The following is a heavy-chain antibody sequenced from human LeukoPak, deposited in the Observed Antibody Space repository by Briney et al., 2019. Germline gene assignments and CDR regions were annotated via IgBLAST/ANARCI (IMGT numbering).Heavy chain of an antibody. D-gene: IGHD3-22*01. J-gene: IGHJ4*02. CDR3: AKQHRSGSYPYNFDY. Sequence: GGSLRLSCAASGFTFSSYAMSWVRQAPGKGLEWVSAISGSGGSTYYADSVKGRFTISRDNSKNTLYLQMDSLRAEDTALYYCAKQHRSGSYPYNFDYWGQGTLVTVSS. V-gene: IGHV3-23*01. CDR2: ISGSGGST. CDR1: GFTFSSYA.